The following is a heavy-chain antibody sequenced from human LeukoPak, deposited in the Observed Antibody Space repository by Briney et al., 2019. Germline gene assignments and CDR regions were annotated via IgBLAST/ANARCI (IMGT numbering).Heavy chain of an antibody. CDR3: AKDYGGNSILDY. J-gene: IGHJ4*02. Sequence: GGSLRLSCASSGFSFSSYLMHWVRQAPGKGLEWVALIGFDVSKIYYADSVKGRFTISRDNSKNTLYLQMNSLRAEDTAVYYCAKDYGGNSILDYWGQGTLVTVSS. D-gene: IGHD4-23*01. V-gene: IGHV3-30*02. CDR2: IGFDVSKI. CDR1: GFSFSSYL.